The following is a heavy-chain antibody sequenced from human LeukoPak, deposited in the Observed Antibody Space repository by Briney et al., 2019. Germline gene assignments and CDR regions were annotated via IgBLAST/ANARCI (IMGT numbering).Heavy chain of an antibody. CDR2: INPNSGGT. V-gene: IGHV1-2*06. D-gene: IGHD3-22*01. Sequence: ASVKVSCKASGYTFTGYYMHWVRQAPGQGLEWMGRINPNSGGTNYAQKFQGGVTMTRDTSISTAYMELSRLRSDDTAVYYCASHISSSGYIDYWGQGTLVTVSS. J-gene: IGHJ4*02. CDR1: GYTFTGYY. CDR3: ASHISSSGYIDY.